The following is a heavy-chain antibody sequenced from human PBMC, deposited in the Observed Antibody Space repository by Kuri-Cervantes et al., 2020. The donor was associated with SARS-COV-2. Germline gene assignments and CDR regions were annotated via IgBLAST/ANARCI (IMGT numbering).Heavy chain of an antibody. CDR3: YCAPKEGFDS. CDR2: INPNSCGT. Sequence: ASVKVSCKASVYTFTGYYMHWVRQAPGQGLEWMGWINPNSCGTNYAQKFQGRVTMTRETSTSTVYLALSNLTSEDTAIYYFYCAPKEGFDSWGQGTLVTVSS. CDR1: VYTFTGYY. V-gene: IGHV1-2*02. D-gene: IGHD2-21*01. J-gene: IGHJ4*02.